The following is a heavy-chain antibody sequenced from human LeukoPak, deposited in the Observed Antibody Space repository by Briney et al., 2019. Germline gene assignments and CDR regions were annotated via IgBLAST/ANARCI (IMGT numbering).Heavy chain of an antibody. V-gene: IGHV1-69*13. D-gene: IGHD3-9*01. Sequence: SVKVSCKASGYTFTSYDINWVRQAPGQGLEWMGGIIPIFGTANYAQKFQGRVTITADESTSTAYMELSSLRSEDTAVYYCARDRDDYYDILTGHEEGGFDYWGQGTLVTVSS. CDR2: IIPIFGTA. J-gene: IGHJ4*02. CDR3: ARDRDDYYDILTGHEEGGFDY. CDR1: GYTFTSYD.